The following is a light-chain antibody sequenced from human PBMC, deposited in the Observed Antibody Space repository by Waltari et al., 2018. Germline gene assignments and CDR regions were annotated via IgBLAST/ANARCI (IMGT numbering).Light chain of an antibody. CDR1: SSDVGGYNY. CDR3: SSFTTSSTVV. CDR2: AVR. Sequence: QSALTQPASVSGSPGQSITISCTGTSSDVGGYNYVSWYQNHPGKVPKLILFAVRKRPSGVSNRFSGSKSGNTASLTVSGLQTEDEADYYCSSFTTSSTVVFGGGTKLTVL. V-gene: IGLV2-14*03. J-gene: IGLJ2*01.